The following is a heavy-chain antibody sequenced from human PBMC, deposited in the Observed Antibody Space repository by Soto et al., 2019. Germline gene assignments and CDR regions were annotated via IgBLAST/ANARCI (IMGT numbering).Heavy chain of an antibody. J-gene: IGHJ4*02. Sequence: GGSLRLSCVASGFTFSSYGRHWVRQAPGKGLEWVALISYDGSDKYCADSVKGRFTISRDNSRNTLYLQMNSLKTEDTAVYYCTTAPPLTGDYGFRWWGQGTLVTVSS. CDR1: GFTFSSYG. V-gene: IGHV3-30*03. D-gene: IGHD4-17*01. CDR2: ISYDGSDK. CDR3: TTAPPLTGDYGFRW.